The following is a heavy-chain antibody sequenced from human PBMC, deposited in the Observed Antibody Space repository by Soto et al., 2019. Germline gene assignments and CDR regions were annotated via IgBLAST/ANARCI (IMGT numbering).Heavy chain of an antibody. V-gene: IGHV1-3*04. D-gene: IGHD3-10*01. J-gene: IGHJ3*02. CDR3: ANGFHFSVFDI. CDR1: GYTFSDYA. CDR2: INTGNYNT. Sequence: ASVKVSCKASGYTFSDYAMHWVRQAPGQGLEWMGWINTGNYNTRYSQKLQDRVTITWDTSASTAYMDLSSLRSDDTAVYYCANGFHFSVFDIWAQGTLVPVS.